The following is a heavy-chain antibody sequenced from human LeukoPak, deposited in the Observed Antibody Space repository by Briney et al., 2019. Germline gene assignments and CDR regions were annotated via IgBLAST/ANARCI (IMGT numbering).Heavy chain of an antibody. CDR1: GFTFSSYG. Sequence: PGGSLRLSCAASGFTFSSYGMHWVRQAPGKGLEWVALIWNDGSNKYYGNSVKGRSTISRDNSRNTLYVQMNSLRAEDTAVYYCARDSQAGIAAAGTIPGMDVWGQGTTVTVSS. V-gene: IGHV3-33*01. J-gene: IGHJ6*02. CDR2: IWNDGSNK. CDR3: ARDSQAGIAAAGTIPGMDV. D-gene: IGHD6-13*01.